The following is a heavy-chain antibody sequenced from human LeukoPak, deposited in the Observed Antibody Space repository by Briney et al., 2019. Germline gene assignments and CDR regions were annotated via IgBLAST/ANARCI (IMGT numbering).Heavy chain of an antibody. V-gene: IGHV3-30-3*01. D-gene: IGHD5-18*01. CDR1: GFTFSSYA. CDR3: ARDQGGYSYGYGMDV. J-gene: IGHJ6*02. CDR2: ISYDGSNK. Sequence: GGSLRLSCAASGFTFSSYAMHWVRQAPGKGLEWVAVISYDGSNKYYADSVKGRFTISRDNSKNTLYLQMNSLRAEDTAVYYCARDQGGYSYGYGMDVWGQGTTVTVSS.